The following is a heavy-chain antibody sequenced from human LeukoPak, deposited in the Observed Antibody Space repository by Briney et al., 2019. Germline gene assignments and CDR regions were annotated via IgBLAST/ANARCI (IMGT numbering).Heavy chain of an antibody. CDR3: ARDQGSGSYSSRLLDY. D-gene: IGHD1-26*01. CDR1: GYTFTSYY. J-gene: IGHJ4*02. V-gene: IGHV1-2*06. CDR2: INPNSGGT. Sequence: ASVKVSCKASGYTFTSYYMHWVRQAPGQGLEWMGRINPNSGGTYSAQKFQGRVTMTRDTSISTAYMEVSGLRSDDTAVYYCARDQGSGSYSSRLLDYWGQGTVLTVSS.